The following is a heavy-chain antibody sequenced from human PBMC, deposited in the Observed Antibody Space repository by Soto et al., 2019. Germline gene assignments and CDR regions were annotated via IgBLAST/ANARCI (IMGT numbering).Heavy chain of an antibody. V-gene: IGHV1-2*04. CDR1: GYTFTGYY. CDR2: INPNSGGT. Sequence: ASVKVSCKASGYTFTGYYMHWVRQAPGQGLEWMGWINPNSGGTNYAQKFQGWVTMTRDTSISTAYMELSRLRSDDTAVYYCARDGAYSSGWYDGMDVWGQGTTVTVSS. CDR3: ARDGAYSSGWYDGMDV. J-gene: IGHJ6*02. D-gene: IGHD6-19*01.